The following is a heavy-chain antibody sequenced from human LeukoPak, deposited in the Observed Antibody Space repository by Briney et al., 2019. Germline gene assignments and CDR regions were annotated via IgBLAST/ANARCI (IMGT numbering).Heavy chain of an antibody. D-gene: IGHD3-10*01. CDR2: ISWNSGSI. CDR1: GFTFDDYA. J-gene: IGHJ4*02. Sequence: TGRSLRLSCVASGFTFDDYAMHWVRQAPGRGLEWVSGISWNSGSIGYADSVKGRFTISRDNAKNSLYLQMNSLRAEDTAFYYCAKADSHYYFGSGSAFDYWGQGTLVTVAS. V-gene: IGHV3-9*01. CDR3: AKADSHYYFGSGSAFDY.